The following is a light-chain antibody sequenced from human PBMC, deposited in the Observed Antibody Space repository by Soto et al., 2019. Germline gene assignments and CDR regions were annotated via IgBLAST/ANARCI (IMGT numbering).Light chain of an antibody. CDR1: SSDVGGYNY. CDR2: EVS. Sequence: QPALTQPASVSGSPGQSITISCTGASSDVGGYNYVSWYQQHPGKAPKVMIYEVSNRPSGVSNRFSGSKSGNTASLTISGLQAEDEADYYCSSYTSNNTLYVFGTGTKVTVL. J-gene: IGLJ1*01. CDR3: SSYTSNNTLYV. V-gene: IGLV2-14*01.